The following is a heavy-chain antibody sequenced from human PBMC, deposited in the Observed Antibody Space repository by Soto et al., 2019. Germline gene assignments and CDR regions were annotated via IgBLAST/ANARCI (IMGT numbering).Heavy chain of an antibody. CDR2: IYYSGST. J-gene: IGHJ4*02. D-gene: IGHD4-17*01. Sequence: PSETLSLTCTVSGGSISSSSYYWGWIRQPPGKGLEWIGSIYYSGSTYYNPSLKSRVTISVDTSKNQFSLKLNSVTAADTAVYYGARRYGSSLDYWGQGTLVSVSS. V-gene: IGHV4-39*01. CDR3: ARRYGSSLDY. CDR1: GGSISSSSYY.